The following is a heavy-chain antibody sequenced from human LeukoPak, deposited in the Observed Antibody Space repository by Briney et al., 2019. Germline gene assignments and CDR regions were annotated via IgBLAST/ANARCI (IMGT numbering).Heavy chain of an antibody. CDR3: AKGSGSGYCSSTSCYDYYYYYGMDV. Sequence: PGRSLRLSCAASGFTFDDYAMHWVRQAPGKGLEWVSGISRNSGSIGYADSVKGRFTISRDNAKNSLYLQMNSLRAEDTALYYCAKGSGSGYCSSTSCYDYYYYYGMDVWGQGTTVTVSS. J-gene: IGHJ6*02. V-gene: IGHV3-9*01. D-gene: IGHD2-2*01. CDR2: ISRNSGSI. CDR1: GFTFDDYA.